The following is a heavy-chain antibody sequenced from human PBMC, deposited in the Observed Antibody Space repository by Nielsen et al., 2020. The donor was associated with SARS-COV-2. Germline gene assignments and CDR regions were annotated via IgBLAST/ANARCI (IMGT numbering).Heavy chain of an antibody. CDR2: IIPILGIA. CDR3: AREQYYYGSGSYYSSAFDI. CDR1: GGTFSSYA. J-gene: IGHJ3*02. D-gene: IGHD3-10*01. V-gene: IGHV1-69*04. Sequence: SVKVSCKASGGTFSSYAISWVRQAPGQGLEWMGRIIPILGIANYAQKFQGRITITADKSTSTAYMELSSLRSEDTAVYYCAREQYYYGSGSYYSSAFDIWGQGTMVTVSS.